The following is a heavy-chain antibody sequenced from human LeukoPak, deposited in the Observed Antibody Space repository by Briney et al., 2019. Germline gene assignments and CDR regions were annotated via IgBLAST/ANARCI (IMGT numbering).Heavy chain of an antibody. CDR2: IIPILGIA. V-gene: IGHV1-69*04. CDR1: GGTFSSYA. D-gene: IGHD5-24*01. J-gene: IGHJ4*02. Sequence: SVKVSCKASGGTFSSYAISWLRQAPGQGLEWMGRIIPILGIANYAQKFQGRVTITADKSTSTAYMELSSLRSEDTAVYYCARDKYGYTRDYWGQGTLVTVSS. CDR3: ARDKYGYTRDY.